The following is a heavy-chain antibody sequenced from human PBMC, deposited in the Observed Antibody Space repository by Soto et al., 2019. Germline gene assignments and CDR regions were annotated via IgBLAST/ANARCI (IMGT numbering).Heavy chain of an antibody. CDR2: VGGTGDT. D-gene: IGHD2-2*01. J-gene: IGHJ3*02. Sequence: EVQLFESGGALVQPGGSLRLSCAASRLTFSNYVVNWVRQAPGKGLERVSTVGGTGDTYYPDSVKGSFNISRDNSKNMIYLQMSGLRAEDTAVYYWATSGHCNSLKCTSFDMWGQGTMVAVSS. CDR3: ATSGHCNSLKCTSFDM. V-gene: IGHV3-23*01. CDR1: RLTFSNYV.